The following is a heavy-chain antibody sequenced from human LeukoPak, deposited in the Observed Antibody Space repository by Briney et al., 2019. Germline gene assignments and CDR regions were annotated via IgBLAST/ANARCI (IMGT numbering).Heavy chain of an antibody. J-gene: IGHJ5*02. D-gene: IGHD3-10*01. CDR1: GGSFSGYY. Sequence: SETLSLTFAVYGGSFSGYYWSWIRQPPGKGLEWIGEINHSGSTNYNPSLKSRVTISVDTSKNQFSLKLSSVTAADTAVYYCARDQGRFGELQNNWFDPWGQGTLVTVSS. CDR3: ARDQGRFGELQNNWFDP. V-gene: IGHV4-34*01. CDR2: INHSGST.